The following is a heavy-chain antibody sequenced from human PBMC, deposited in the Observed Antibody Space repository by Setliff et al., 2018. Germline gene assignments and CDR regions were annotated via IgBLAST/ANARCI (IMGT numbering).Heavy chain of an antibody. J-gene: IGHJ4*02. V-gene: IGHV1-3*01. CDR2: INADNGNT. D-gene: IGHD3-22*01. CDR3: ASPLVDYDSSGTDS. CDR1: GYTFTKYL. Sequence: ASVKVSCKASGYTFTKYLLHWVRQAPGQRFEWMGWINADNGNTKYSQNFQGRVTITRDTSASTAYMELSSLRSEDTAVYYCASPLVDYDSSGTDSWGQGTLVTVSS.